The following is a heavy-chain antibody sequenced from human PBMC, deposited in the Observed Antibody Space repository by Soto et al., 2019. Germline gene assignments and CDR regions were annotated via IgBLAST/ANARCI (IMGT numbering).Heavy chain of an antibody. Sequence: QERLVQSGAEVRKPGSSVKVSCKVTGGTSTRYAINWVRQAPGQGLEWMGGIVPMFGTSKYAQKFQGRVTITADTSTNIAYMELISLRSEDTAVYYCTRVSEYDFWSGYLWGQGTLVAVSS. CDR2: IVPMFGTS. CDR1: GGTSTRYA. V-gene: IGHV1-69*06. D-gene: IGHD3-3*01. J-gene: IGHJ4*02. CDR3: TRVSEYDFWSGYL.